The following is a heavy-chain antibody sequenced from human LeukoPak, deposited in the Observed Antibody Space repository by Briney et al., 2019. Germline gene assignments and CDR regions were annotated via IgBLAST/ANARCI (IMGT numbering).Heavy chain of an antibody. D-gene: IGHD6-19*01. J-gene: IGHJ4*02. CDR3: ARGDAYSSPHQYYFDY. V-gene: IGHV1-2*04. Sequence: GASVKVSCKASGYTFTGYYMHWVRQAPGQGLEWMGWINPNSGGTNYAQKFQGWVTMTRDTSISTAYMELSRLRSDDTAVYYCARGDAYSSPHQYYFDYWAREPWSPSPQ. CDR2: INPNSGGT. CDR1: GYTFTGYY.